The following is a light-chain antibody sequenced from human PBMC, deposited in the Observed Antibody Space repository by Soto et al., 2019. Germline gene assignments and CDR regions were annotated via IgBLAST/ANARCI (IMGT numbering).Light chain of an antibody. Sequence: EIVLTQSPGTLSLSPGERATLSCRASQSGSGSYLAWYQQKPGQAPRLLISGASRRATGIPDRFSGSGSGTDFTLTISSLEPEDSAVYYCQQRSNWPPLTFGGGTKVEIK. V-gene: IGKV3D-20*02. CDR1: QSGSGSY. CDR2: GAS. CDR3: QQRSNWPPLT. J-gene: IGKJ4*01.